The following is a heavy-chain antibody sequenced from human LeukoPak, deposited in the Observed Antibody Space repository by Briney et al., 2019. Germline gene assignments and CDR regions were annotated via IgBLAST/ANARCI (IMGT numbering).Heavy chain of an antibody. CDR2: ISHTGDT. D-gene: IGHD3-10*01. CDR3: VRYMVRGANSFDY. J-gene: IGHJ4*02. Sequence: SETLSLTCTVSGGSLSYYYWSWIRQPPGKGLGWLGYISHTGDTNYNPSLKNRVTISVDTSKNQFSLGLSSVSAADTAVYYCVRYMVRGANSFDYWGQGTLVTVSS. CDR1: GGSLSYYY. V-gene: IGHV4-59*01.